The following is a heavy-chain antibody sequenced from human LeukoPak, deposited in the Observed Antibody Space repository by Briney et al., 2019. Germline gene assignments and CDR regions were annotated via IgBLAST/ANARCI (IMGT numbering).Heavy chain of an antibody. Sequence: ASVKLSCKASGYTFTGYYMHWVRQAPGQGLEWMGLINPSGGSTSYAQKFQGRVTMTRDTSTSTVYTELSSLRSEGTAVYYCARVVRDGVGSCHFDNWGQGTLVTVSS. CDR1: GYTFTGYY. CDR3: ARVVRDGVGSCHFDN. J-gene: IGHJ4*02. V-gene: IGHV1-46*01. D-gene: IGHD3-10*01. CDR2: INPSGGST.